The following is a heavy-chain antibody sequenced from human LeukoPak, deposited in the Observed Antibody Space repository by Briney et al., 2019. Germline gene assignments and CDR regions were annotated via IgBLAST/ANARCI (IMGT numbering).Heavy chain of an antibody. V-gene: IGHV4-59*01. D-gene: IGHD3-22*01. Sequence: SETLSLTCTVSGGSISGYYWSWLRQPPGKGLEWTGYIRYSGTTNYSPSLTSRATISVDTSKNQFSLNLISVTAADTAIYYCARVSSGGYFHTYYFDYWGQGTLVTVSS. CDR1: GGSISGYY. CDR2: IRYSGTT. CDR3: ARVSSGGYFHTYYFDY. J-gene: IGHJ4*02.